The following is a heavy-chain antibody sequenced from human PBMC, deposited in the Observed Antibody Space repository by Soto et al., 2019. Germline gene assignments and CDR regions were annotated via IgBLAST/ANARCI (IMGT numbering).Heavy chain of an antibody. V-gene: IGHV1-69*19. CDR3: AREVQVHTPAFVY. J-gene: IGHJ4*02. CDR1: GGTFNTYA. CDR2: ISPMFGAA. D-gene: IGHD3-10*01. Sequence: QVQLVQSGAEMKKPGSSVKVSCQSSGGTFNTYAMNWVRQAPGQGPEWMGDISPMFGAANYAPKFQGRGTITADESTGTSYMQVSSLTSEDTALYFCAREVQVHTPAFVYWGQGTLVTVSS.